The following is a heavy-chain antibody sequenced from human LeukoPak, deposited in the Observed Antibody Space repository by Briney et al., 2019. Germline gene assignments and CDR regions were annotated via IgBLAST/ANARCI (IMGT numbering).Heavy chain of an antibody. CDR2: IRGSGGST. Sequence: GASLGLSCAASGFTFTSYAMSWVRQAPGKGLEWVSAIRGSGGSTYFADSVRGRFSISRDNSKNTLYLQMNSLRAEDTAIYYCARLRWEVPNCWYFDLWGRGTLVTVSS. J-gene: IGHJ2*01. CDR1: GFTFTSYA. D-gene: IGHD1-26*01. V-gene: IGHV3-23*01. CDR3: ARLRWEVPNCWYFDL.